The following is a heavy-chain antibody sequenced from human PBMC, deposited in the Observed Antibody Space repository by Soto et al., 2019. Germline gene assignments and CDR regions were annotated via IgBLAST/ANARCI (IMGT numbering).Heavy chain of an antibody. V-gene: IGHV3-7*04. D-gene: IGHD2-21*01. CDR3: ARDLSPRGELFYDAFDV. J-gene: IGHJ3*01. CDR1: GFTFSAFW. CDR2: IKRDGTVT. Sequence: EVQLVESGGGRVQPGASLRLSCAASGFTFSAFWMTWLRQAPGKGLECVANIKRDGTVTHYGDSVEGRCTLSRDNAQNSLFLQLNSLRPEDTAMYYCARDLSPRGELFYDAFDVWGQGTFVTVSS.